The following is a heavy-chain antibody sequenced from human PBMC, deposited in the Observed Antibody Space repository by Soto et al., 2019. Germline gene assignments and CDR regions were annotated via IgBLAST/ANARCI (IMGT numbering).Heavy chain of an antibody. J-gene: IGHJ6*02. CDR2: IWYDGSNK. CDR3: ARVNGDYPYYYGMDV. CDR1: GFTFSSYG. V-gene: IGHV3-33*01. Sequence: QVQLVESGGGVVQPGRSLRLSCVASGFTFSSYGMHWVRQAPGKGLEWVAVIWYDGSNKYYADSVKGRFTISRDNSKNTLYLQMNSLRAEDTAVYYCARVNGDYPYYYGMDVWGQGTTVTVSS. D-gene: IGHD4-17*01.